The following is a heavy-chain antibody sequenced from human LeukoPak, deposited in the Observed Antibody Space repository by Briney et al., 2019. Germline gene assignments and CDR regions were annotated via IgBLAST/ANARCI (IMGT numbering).Heavy chain of an antibody. D-gene: IGHD1-26*01. CDR2: VSGADGTT. CDR1: GFTFSAYG. J-gene: IGHJ3*02. V-gene: IGHV3-21*01. CDR3: ARESGGDLGEAFDI. Sequence: GGSLRLSCAASGFTFSAYGMSWVRQSPRKGLEWVSGVSGADGTTYYADSVKGRFTISRDNAKNSLYLQLNSLRAEDTAVYYCARESGGDLGEAFDIWGQGTMVTVSS.